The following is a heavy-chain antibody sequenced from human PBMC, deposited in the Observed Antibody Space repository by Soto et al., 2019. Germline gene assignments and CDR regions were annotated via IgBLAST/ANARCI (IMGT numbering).Heavy chain of an antibody. Sequence: SVKVSCKASGGTFSSYAISWVRQAPGQGLEWMGGIIPIFGTANYAQKFQGRVTITADESTSTAYMELSSLRSEDTAVYYCARDNSGYDFWSGYRYGMDVWGQGTTVTVSS. CDR2: IIPIFGTA. CDR1: GGTFSSYA. V-gene: IGHV1-69*13. CDR3: ARDNSGYDFWSGYRYGMDV. J-gene: IGHJ6*02. D-gene: IGHD3-3*01.